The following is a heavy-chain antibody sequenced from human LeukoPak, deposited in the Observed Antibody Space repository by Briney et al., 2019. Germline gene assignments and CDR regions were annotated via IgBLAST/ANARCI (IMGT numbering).Heavy chain of an antibody. CDR2: ISYDGSNK. V-gene: IGHV3-30-3*01. Sequence: PGGSLRLSCAASGFTFSSYAMHWVRQAPGKGLEWVAVISYDGSNKYYADSVKGRFTISRDNSKNTLYLQMNSLRAEDTALYYCAKGPQRYYDSSGRYFDYWGQGTLVTVSS. CDR3: AKGPQRYYDSSGRYFDY. D-gene: IGHD3-22*01. J-gene: IGHJ4*02. CDR1: GFTFSSYA.